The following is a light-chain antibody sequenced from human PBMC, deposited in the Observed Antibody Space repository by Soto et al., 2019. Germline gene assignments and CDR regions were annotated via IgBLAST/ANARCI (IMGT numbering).Light chain of an antibody. J-gene: IGKJ1*01. CDR1: QSISRW. CDR2: DAS. Sequence: QTAPALSTPSTFLKDRVTISLGATQSISRWLAWYQQKPGKAPKLLIYDASSVESGVPSRFSGSGSGTEFTLIISSLQPDDFATYYCQQYNNYLWTFGQGTTV. V-gene: IGKV1-5*01. CDR3: QQYNNYLWT.